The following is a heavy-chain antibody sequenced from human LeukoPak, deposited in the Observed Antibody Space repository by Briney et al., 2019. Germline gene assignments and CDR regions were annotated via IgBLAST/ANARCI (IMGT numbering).Heavy chain of an antibody. CDR1: GFTFNNYA. V-gene: IGHV3-23*01. Sequence: GGSLRLSCAASGFTFNNYAMTWVRQAPGKGLEWVSAISGSGSSTYYADSVKGRFTISRDNSKNTLYLQMNSLRAEDTAVYYCAKDLAVAGHAGFDYWGQGTLVTVSS. CDR2: ISGSGSST. CDR3: AKDLAVAGHAGFDY. D-gene: IGHD6-19*01. J-gene: IGHJ4*02.